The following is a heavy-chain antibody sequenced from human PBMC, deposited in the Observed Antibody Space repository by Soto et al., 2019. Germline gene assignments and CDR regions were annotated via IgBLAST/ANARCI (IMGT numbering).Heavy chain of an antibody. CDR1: GFTFSSYA. CDR2: ISYDGSNK. Sequence: ESGGGVVQPGRSLRLSCAASGFTFSSYAMHWVRQAPGKGLEWVAVISYDGSNKYYADSVKGRFTISRDNSKNTLYLQMNSLRAEDTAVYYCAREGYTDTAMVNYYYYGMDVWGQGTTVTVSS. J-gene: IGHJ6*02. D-gene: IGHD5-18*01. CDR3: AREGYTDTAMVNYYYYGMDV. V-gene: IGHV3-30-3*01.